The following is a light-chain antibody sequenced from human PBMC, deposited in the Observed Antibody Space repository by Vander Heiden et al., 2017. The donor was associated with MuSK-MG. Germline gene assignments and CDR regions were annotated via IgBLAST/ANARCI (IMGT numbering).Light chain of an antibody. CDR3: QQSNSRPLT. J-gene: IGKJ4*02. V-gene: IGKV3-11*01. Sequence: MVLTQSPATLSLSPGERATLSCRASQSVSSYLAWYQQKPGKAPRLLIYDASNRATGIPARFSGSGSGTDFTLTISSLEPEDFAAYYCQQSNSRPLTFGGGTKVEIK. CDR2: DAS. CDR1: QSVSSY.